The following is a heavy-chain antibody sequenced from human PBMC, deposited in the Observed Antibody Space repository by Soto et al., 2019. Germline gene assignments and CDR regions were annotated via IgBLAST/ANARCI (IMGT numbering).Heavy chain of an antibody. CDR2: IYYSGST. V-gene: IGHV4-31*03. CDR3: AREYRRTYYYYYGMDV. CDR1: GGSISSGGYY. D-gene: IGHD2-2*01. Sequence: QVQLQESGPGLVKPSQTLSLTCTVSGGSISSGGYYWSWIRQHPGKGPEWIGYIYYSGSTYYNPSLKSRVTISVDTSKNQFSLKLSSVTAADTAVYYCAREYRRTYYYYYGMDVWGQGTTVTVSS. J-gene: IGHJ6*02.